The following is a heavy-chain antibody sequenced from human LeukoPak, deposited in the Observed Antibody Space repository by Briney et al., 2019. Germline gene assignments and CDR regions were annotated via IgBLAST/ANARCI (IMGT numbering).Heavy chain of an antibody. D-gene: IGHD3-16*02. V-gene: IGHV3-23*01. Sequence: PGGSLRLSCAASGLTFDNFAMSWVRQAPGKGLEYVSTVSGSGGSTYYADSVKGRFTISRDNSKNTLYLQMNSLRAEDTAVYYCAKQDYGYVWGSYRNWGQGTLVTVSS. CDR3: AKQDYGYVWGSYRN. J-gene: IGHJ4*02. CDR1: GLTFDNFA. CDR2: VSGSGGST.